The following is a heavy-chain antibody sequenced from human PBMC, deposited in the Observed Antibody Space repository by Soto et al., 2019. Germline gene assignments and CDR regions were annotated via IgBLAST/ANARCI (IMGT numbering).Heavy chain of an antibody. J-gene: IGHJ4*02. D-gene: IGHD3-22*01. CDR2: IYYRGST. Sequence: QVQLHESGPGLVRHSQTLSLTCNVSGGSISTADYYWSWIRQPPGKGLEWIGYIYYRGSTYYNPSLESRVAISIDTSKNQFSLNLTSVTAADSAGYYGVSDYDSGGYIGYWGQGTLVTVSS. V-gene: IGHV4-30-4*01. CDR3: VSDYDSGGYIGY. CDR1: GGSISTADYY.